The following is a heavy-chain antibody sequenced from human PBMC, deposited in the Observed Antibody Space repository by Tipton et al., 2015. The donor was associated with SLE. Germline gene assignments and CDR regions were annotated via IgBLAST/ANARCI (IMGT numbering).Heavy chain of an antibody. Sequence: TLSLTCTVSGGSISNYFWTWIRQSPGKGLEWIGYISYSGRANYSPVLKSRVTMSVDTSKNQLSLKLSSVTAADTAVYYCASGDLVAEPSPSLAYFDPSGQGALVTVSS. D-gene: IGHD2-2*01. CDR1: GGSISNYF. CDR3: ASGDLVAEPSPSLAYFDP. V-gene: IGHV4-59*12. CDR2: ISYSGRA. J-gene: IGHJ5*02.